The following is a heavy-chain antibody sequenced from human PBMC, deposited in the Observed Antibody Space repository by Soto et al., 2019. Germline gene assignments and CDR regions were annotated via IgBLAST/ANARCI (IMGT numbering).Heavy chain of an antibody. CDR2: IIPIFGTA. V-gene: IGHV1-69*12. J-gene: IGHJ6*02. Sequence: QVQLVQSGAEVKKPGSSVKVSCKASGGTFSSYAISWVRQAPGQGLEWMGGIIPIFGTADYAQKFQGRVTTPAXAXTXTXXMELSSLRSEETAVYYCASPPIVATIVNYYYGMDVWGQGTTVTVSS. CDR1: GGTFSSYA. D-gene: IGHD5-12*01. CDR3: ASPPIVATIVNYYYGMDV.